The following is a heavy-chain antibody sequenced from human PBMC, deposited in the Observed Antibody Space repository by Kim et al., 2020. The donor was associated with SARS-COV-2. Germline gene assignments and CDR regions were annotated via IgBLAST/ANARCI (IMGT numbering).Heavy chain of an antibody. J-gene: IGHJ5*02. D-gene: IGHD6-19*01. CDR3: ARRFVPYSSGWYLELSGPAGMLVGFDP. Sequence: GESLKISCKGSGYSFTSYWISWVRQMPGKGLEWMGRIDPSDSYTNYSPSFQGHVTISADKSISTAYLQWSSLKASDTAMYYCARRFVPYSSGWYLELSGPAGMLVGFDPWGQGTLVTVSS. CDR1: GYSFTSYW. V-gene: IGHV5-10-1*01. CDR2: IDPSDSYT.